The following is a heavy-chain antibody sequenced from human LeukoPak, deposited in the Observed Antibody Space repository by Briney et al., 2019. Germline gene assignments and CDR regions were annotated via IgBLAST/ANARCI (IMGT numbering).Heavy chain of an antibody. V-gene: IGHV4-30-4*01. Sequence: SETLSLTCTVSGGSISSGDYYWSWIRQPPGKGLEWIGYIYYSGSTYYNPSLKSRVTISVDTSKNQFSLKLSSVTAADTAVYYCAGRTTVNGFDSWGQGTLVTVSS. CDR1: GGSISSGDYY. CDR2: IYYSGST. D-gene: IGHD4-17*01. CDR3: AGRTTVNGFDS. J-gene: IGHJ5*01.